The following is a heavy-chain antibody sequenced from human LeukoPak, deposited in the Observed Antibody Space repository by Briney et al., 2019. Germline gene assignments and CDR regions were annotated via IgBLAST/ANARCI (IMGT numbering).Heavy chain of an antibody. CDR3: ARGYGYSYGLFDY. CDR2: IYAYNGNT. J-gene: IGHJ4*02. V-gene: IGHV1-18*01. Sequence: ASVKDSCKASGYTFTNYDISWVRQAPGQGLEWMGRIYAYNGNTKYAQKLQGRVTMATDTSTSTAYMELRSLRSDDTAVYFCARGYGYSYGLFDYWGQGTLVTVSS. D-gene: IGHD5-18*01. CDR1: GYTFTNYD.